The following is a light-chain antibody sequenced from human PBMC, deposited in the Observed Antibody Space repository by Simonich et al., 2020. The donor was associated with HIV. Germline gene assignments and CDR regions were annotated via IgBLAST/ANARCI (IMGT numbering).Light chain of an antibody. J-gene: IGLJ2*01. V-gene: IGLV2-23*01. Sequence: QSALTQPASVSGSPGQSITISCTGTSSDVGSYILVSWYQQHPGKAPKLMIFEGKKRPSGVSNRFSGSKSGNTASLTISVLQAEDEADYYCSSYGGSVVFGGGTKLTVL. CDR3: SSYGGSVV. CDR1: SSDVGSYIL. CDR2: EGK.